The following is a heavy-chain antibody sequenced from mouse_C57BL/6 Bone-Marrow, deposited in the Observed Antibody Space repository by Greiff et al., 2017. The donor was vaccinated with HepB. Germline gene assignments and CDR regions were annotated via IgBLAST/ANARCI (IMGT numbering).Heavy chain of an antibody. Sequence: QVQLKQSGPELVKPGASVKISCKASGYAFSSSWMNWVKQRPGKGLEWIGRIYPGDGDTNYNGKFKGKATLTADKSSSTAYMQLSSLTSEDSAVYFCAREGVLRTYFDVWGTGTTVTVSS. CDR1: GYAFSSSW. J-gene: IGHJ1*03. V-gene: IGHV1-82*01. CDR3: AREGVLRTYFDV. CDR2: IYPGDGDT. D-gene: IGHD1-1*01.